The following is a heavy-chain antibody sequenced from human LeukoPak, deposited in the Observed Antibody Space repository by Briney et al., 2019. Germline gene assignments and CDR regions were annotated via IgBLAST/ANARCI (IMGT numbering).Heavy chain of an antibody. D-gene: IGHD3-10*01. CDR2: IYYSGNT. J-gene: IGHJ4*01. V-gene: IGHV4-39*01. CDR3: ARGPRWTGRIAMVRGVIFYFDY. Sequence: PSETLSLTCTVSGVSISSSNSYWGWIRQPPGKGLEWIGSIYYSGNTYYNASLKSQVSISIDTSKNRFSLKLTSVTAADTAVYYCARGPRWTGRIAMVRGVIFYFDYWGHGTLVTVSS. CDR1: GVSISSSNSY.